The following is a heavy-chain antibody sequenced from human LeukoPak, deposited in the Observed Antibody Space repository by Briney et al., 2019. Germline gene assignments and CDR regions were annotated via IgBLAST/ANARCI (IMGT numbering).Heavy chain of an antibody. V-gene: IGHV1-18*01. J-gene: IGHJ4*02. CDR3: ARAGATETTHFDY. D-gene: IGHD4-17*01. CDR2: ISASSGNT. Sequence: ASVKVSCKASGYSFTIVGMTWVRQAPGQGLEWMGWISASSGNTNYAHKLQGRVTMTTDTSTNTAYMELRSLKSDDTAVYYCARAGATETTHFDYWGQGTLVTVSS. CDR1: GYSFTIVG.